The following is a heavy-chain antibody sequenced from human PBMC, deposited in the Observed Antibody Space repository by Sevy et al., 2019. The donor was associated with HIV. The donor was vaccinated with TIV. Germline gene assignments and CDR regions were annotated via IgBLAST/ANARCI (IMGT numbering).Heavy chain of an antibody. CDR2: IYYSGST. J-gene: IGHJ5*02. D-gene: IGHD5-12*01. Sequence: SETLSLICTVSGGSFSGYHWAWIRQTPGKGLEYIGYIYYSGSTNYNPSLKSRVTISVDTSKNQFSLGLSSVTASDTAVYYCARAPPVRSGDDSLNWFGPWGQGTLVTVSS. CDR3: ARAPPVRSGDDSLNWFGP. V-gene: IGHV4-59*01. CDR1: GGSFSGYH.